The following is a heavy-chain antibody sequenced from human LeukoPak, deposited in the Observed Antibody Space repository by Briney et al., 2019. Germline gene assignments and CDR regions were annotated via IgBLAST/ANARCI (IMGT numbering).Heavy chain of an antibody. CDR3: ARIQLWLLGDRRWFDP. CDR2: ISAYNGNT. CDR1: GYTFTSYG. V-gene: IGHV1-18*01. D-gene: IGHD5-18*01. J-gene: IGHJ5*02. Sequence: ASVKVSCKASGYTFTSYGISWVRQAPGQGLEWMGWISAYNGNTNYAQKLQGRVTMTTDASTSTAYMELRSLRSDDTAVYYCARIQLWLLGDRRWFDPWGQGTLVTVSS.